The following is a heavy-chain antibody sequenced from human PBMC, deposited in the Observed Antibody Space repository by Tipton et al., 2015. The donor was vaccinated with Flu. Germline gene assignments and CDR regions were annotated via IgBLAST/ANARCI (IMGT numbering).Heavy chain of an antibody. CDR3: ATLTGPCGYFDD. J-gene: IGHJ4*02. CDR2: IYYSGST. CDR1: GGSISSGGYY. V-gene: IGHV4-31*03. Sequence: TLSLTCTVSGGSISSGGYYWSWIRQHPGKGLEWIGYIYYSGSTYYNPSLKSRVTISVDTSKNQFSLMLSSVTAVDTAVYYCATLTGPCGYFDDWGQGTLVTVSS.